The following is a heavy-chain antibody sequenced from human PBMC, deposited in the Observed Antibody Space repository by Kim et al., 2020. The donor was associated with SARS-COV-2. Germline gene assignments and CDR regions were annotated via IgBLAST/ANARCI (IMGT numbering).Heavy chain of an antibody. V-gene: IGHV3-9*01. CDR1: GFTFDDYA. J-gene: IGHJ5*02. D-gene: IGHD6-19*01. CDR3: AKEGKWLELYNWFDP. CDR2: ISWNSGSI. Sequence: GGSLRLSCAASGFTFDDYAMHWVRQAPGKGLEWVSGISWNSGSIGYADSVKGRFTISRDNAKNSLYLQMNSLRAEDTALYYCAKEGKWLELYNWFDPWGQGTLVTVSS.